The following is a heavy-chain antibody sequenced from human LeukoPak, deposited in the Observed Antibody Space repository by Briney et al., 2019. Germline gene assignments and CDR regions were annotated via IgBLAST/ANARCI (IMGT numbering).Heavy chain of an antibody. Sequence: GGSLRLSCAASGFTFSSYWVHWVRQAPGKGLEWVSRINNDGSTINYADSVKGRFTISRDNAQNTLYLQMDSLRAEDTAVYYCARFRYLHYFDYWGQGTLVTVSS. CDR3: ARFRYLHYFDY. CDR1: GFTFSSYW. V-gene: IGHV3-74*01. CDR2: INNDGSTI. J-gene: IGHJ4*02. D-gene: IGHD1-14*01.